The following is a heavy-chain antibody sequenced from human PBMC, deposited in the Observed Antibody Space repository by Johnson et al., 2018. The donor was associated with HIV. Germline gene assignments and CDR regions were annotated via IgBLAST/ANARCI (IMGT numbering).Heavy chain of an antibody. CDR1: GFTFDDLA. D-gene: IGHD2-8*01. CDR2: ITWNGGSI. J-gene: IGHJ3*02. Sequence: VQLVESGGDLVQPGRSLRLSCTASGFTFDDLAMHWVRQVPGKGLEWVSRITWNGGSIVHADSVKGRFTISSDNSKNTLYLQMGSLRAEDMAVYYCARGSVGVLMVYAGGEDAFDIWGQGTMVTVSS. V-gene: IGHV3-9*03. CDR3: ARGSVGVLMVYAGGEDAFDI.